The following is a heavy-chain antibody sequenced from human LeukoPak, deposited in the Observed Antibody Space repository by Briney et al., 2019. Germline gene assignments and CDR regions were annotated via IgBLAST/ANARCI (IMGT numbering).Heavy chain of an antibody. CDR3: ARDNSEGQWLVGNWFDP. CDR1: GFTFDDYG. J-gene: IGHJ5*02. V-gene: IGHV3-20*04. D-gene: IGHD6-19*01. CDR2: INWNDGST. Sequence: GGSLRLSCAASGFTFDDYGMSWVRQAPGKGLEWVSGINWNDGSTAYADSVKGRFTISRDNAKNSLSLQMNSLRAEDTALYYCARDNSEGQWLVGNWFDPWGQGTLVTVSS.